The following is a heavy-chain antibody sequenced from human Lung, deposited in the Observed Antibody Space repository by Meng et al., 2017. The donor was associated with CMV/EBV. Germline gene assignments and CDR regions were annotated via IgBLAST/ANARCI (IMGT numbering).Heavy chain of an antibody. V-gene: IGHV3-48*03. CDR3: ARDPLWFGVNYYYGMDV. Sequence: GGSXRLXXAASGFTFSSYEMNWVRQAPGKGLEWVSYISSNGSTIYYADSMKGRFTISRDNAKNSLYLQMNSLRAEDTAVYYCARDPLWFGVNYYYGMDVWGQGXTVTVSS. CDR1: GFTFSSYE. CDR2: ISSNGSTI. J-gene: IGHJ6*02. D-gene: IGHD3-10*01.